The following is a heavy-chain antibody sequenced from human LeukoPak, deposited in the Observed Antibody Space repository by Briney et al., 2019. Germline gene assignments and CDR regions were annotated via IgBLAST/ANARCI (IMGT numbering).Heavy chain of an antibody. V-gene: IGHV3-30*04. CDR3: ARGGNIVVVVAAISGDYMDV. D-gene: IGHD2-15*01. Sequence: PGGSLRLSGAAPGFTFSSYAMHWVRQAPGKGLEWVAVISYDGSNKYYADSVKGRFTISRDNSKNTLYLQMNSLRAEDTAVYYCARGGNIVVVVAAISGDYMDVWGKGTTVTVSS. J-gene: IGHJ6*03. CDR2: ISYDGSNK. CDR1: GFTFSSYA.